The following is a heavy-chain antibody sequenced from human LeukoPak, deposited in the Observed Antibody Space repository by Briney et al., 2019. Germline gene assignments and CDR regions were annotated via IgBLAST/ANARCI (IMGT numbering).Heavy chain of an antibody. CDR2: IYYSGST. D-gene: IGHD1-26*01. CDR1: GRSFSGYY. J-gene: IGHJ4*02. V-gene: IGHV4-59*01. Sequence: SETLSLTCAVYGRSFSGYYWGWIRQPPGKGLEWIGYIYYSGSTNYNPSLKSRVTISVDTSKNQFSLKLTSVTAADTAVYYCARGVNSGYFDYCGQGTLVTVSS. CDR3: ARGVNSGYFDY.